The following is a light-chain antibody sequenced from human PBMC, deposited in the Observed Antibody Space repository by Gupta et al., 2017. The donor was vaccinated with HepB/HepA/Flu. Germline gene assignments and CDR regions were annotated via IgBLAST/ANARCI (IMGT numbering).Light chain of an antibody. CDR2: QDS. CDR3: QAGDSSTAV. J-gene: IGLJ2*01. Sequence: SYALPQPPSVSVSPDQPARITCSGDKLVDKYACWYQQKPGQSPVLVIYQDSKRPTENPERFSGSNSGNTATLTICGTQAMGEADYYCQAGDSSTAVFGGGTKLTVL. V-gene: IGLV3-1*01. CDR1: KLVDKY.